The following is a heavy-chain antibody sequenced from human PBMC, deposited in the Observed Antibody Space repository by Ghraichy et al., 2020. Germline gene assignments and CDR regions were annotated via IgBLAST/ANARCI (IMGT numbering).Heavy chain of an antibody. CDR3: AKSLNGYGSGSYYPNYYYYGMDV. Sequence: GGSLRLSCAASGFTFSSYAMSWVRQAPGKGLEWVSAISGSGGSTYYADSVKGRFTISRDNSKNTLYLQMNSLRAEDTAVYYCAKSLNGYGSGSYYPNYYYYGMDVWGQGTTVTVSS. CDR1: GFTFSSYA. V-gene: IGHV3-23*01. J-gene: IGHJ6*02. CDR2: ISGSGGST. D-gene: IGHD3-10*01.